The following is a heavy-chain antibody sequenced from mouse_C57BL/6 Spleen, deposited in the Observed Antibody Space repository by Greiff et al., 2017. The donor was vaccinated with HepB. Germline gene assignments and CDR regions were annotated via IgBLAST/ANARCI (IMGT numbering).Heavy chain of an antibody. V-gene: IGHV14-2*01. CDR2: IDPEDGDT. D-gene: IGHD2-1*01. Sequence: EVQLQQSGAELVKPGASVKLSCTASGFNIKDYYMHWVKQRTEQGLEWIGRIDPEDGDTKYAPKFQGKATITADTSSNTAYLQLSSLTSEDTAVYYCARGGNLYYYAMDYWGQGTSVTVSS. J-gene: IGHJ4*01. CDR1: GFNIKDYY. CDR3: ARGGNLYYYAMDY.